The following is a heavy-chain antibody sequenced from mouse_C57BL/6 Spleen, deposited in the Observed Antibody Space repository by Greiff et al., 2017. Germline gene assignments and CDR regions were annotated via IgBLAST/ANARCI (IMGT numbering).Heavy chain of an antibody. CDR2: IDPEDGET. V-gene: IGHV14-2*01. Sequence: VQLKQSGAELVKPGASVKLSCTASGFNIKDYYMHWVKQRTEQGLEWIGRIDPEDGETKYAPKFQGKATITADTSSNTAYLQLSSLTSEDTAVYYCSSVYGSSSCYFDVWGTGTTVTVSS. CDR1: GFNIKDYY. J-gene: IGHJ1*03. CDR3: SSVYGSSSCYFDV. D-gene: IGHD1-1*01.